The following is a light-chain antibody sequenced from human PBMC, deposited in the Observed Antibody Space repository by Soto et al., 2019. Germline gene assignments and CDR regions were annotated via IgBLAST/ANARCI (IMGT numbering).Light chain of an antibody. V-gene: IGLV2-14*03. CDR3: SSYTSSSTPV. J-gene: IGLJ2*01. CDR2: DVS. CDR1: SSDVGAYNY. Sequence: QSALTQPASVSGSPGQSITISCTGTSSDVGAYNYVSWYQLHPGKAPKLMIYDVSNRPSGVSNRFSGSKSGNTASLTISGLQAEDESDYYCSSYTSSSTPVFGGGTKVTVL.